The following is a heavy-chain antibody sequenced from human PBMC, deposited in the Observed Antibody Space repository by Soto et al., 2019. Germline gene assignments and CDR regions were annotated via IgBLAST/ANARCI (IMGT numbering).Heavy chain of an antibody. V-gene: IGHV3-23*01. D-gene: IGHD3-10*01. Sequence: PGGSLRLSCAASGFSFSIYAMSWFRQAPGKGLEWVSAISGSGGSTYYADSVKGRFTISRDNSKNTLYLQMNSLRAEDTAVYYCAIEPAMVRGVISVYWGQGTLVTVSS. CDR3: AIEPAMVRGVISVY. J-gene: IGHJ4*02. CDR1: GFSFSIYA. CDR2: ISGSGGST.